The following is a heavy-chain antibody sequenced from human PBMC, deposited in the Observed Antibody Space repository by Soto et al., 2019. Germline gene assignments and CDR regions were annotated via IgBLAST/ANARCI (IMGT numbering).Heavy chain of an antibody. V-gene: IGHV5-51*01. J-gene: IGHJ4*02. CDR1: GYRFSSYS. Sequence: PGESLKISCWCTGYRFSSYSIAWVRQMPGKGLEWMGSIRPGDSHTRHSPSFQGQVTFSADRSISTAYLHWSGLKASDTAMIYCVRLHPDGNSNGYYDYWGQGTQVTLSS. D-gene: IGHD3-22*01. CDR2: IRPGDSHT. CDR3: VRLHPDGNSNGYYDY.